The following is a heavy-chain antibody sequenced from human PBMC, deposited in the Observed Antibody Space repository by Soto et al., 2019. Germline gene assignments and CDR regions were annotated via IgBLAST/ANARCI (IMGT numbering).Heavy chain of an antibody. CDR3: ARDGKGAAYTHGPYYFDY. D-gene: IGHD1-1*01. CDR1: GFPFSFYS. J-gene: IGHJ4*02. Sequence: EGSLRLSCAASGFPFSFYSMNWVRQAPGKGLEWISYITSTSSAINYADSVRGRFTISRDNAMRSLFLHMNSLRDEDTAVYYCARDGKGAAYTHGPYYFDYWGQGALVTVSS. CDR2: ITSTSSAI. V-gene: IGHV3-48*02.